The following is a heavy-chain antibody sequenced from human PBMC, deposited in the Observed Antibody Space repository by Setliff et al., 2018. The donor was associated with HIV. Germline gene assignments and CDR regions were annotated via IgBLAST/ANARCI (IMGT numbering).Heavy chain of an antibody. CDR3: ARTRSGTYYGEMNWFDP. D-gene: IGHD3-10*01. V-gene: IGHV4-39*01. Sequence: SETLSLTCTVSGGSISSSSYYWGCIRQPPGKGLEWIGSIYYTGSANYNPSLKSRVTMSVDTSKNRFSLTLRSVTAADTAVYYCARTRSGTYYGEMNWFDPWGQGILVTVS. CDR2: IYYTGSA. CDR1: GGSISSSSYY. J-gene: IGHJ5*02.